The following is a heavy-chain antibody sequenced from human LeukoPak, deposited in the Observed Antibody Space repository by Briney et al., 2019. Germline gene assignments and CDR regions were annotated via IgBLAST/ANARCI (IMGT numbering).Heavy chain of an antibody. Sequence: GASVKVSCKASGYTFTSYGISWVRQAPGQGLEWMGWISADNGNTKYSQQKLQGRVTMTTDTSTITAYMELRSLRSDDTAVYYCARCSGGSCYLPFDYWGQGTLATVSS. CDR2: ISADNGNT. D-gene: IGHD2-15*01. CDR3: ARCSGGSCYLPFDY. V-gene: IGHV1-18*01. CDR1: GYTFTSYG. J-gene: IGHJ4*02.